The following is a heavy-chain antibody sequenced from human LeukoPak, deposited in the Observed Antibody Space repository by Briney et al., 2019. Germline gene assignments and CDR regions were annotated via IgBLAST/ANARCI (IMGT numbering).Heavy chain of an antibody. D-gene: IGHD3-10*01. CDR2: IYYSGST. V-gene: IGHV4-59*01. CDR1: GDSISSYY. Sequence: SETLSLTCTVFGDSISSYYWSWIRQPPEKGLEWIGYIYYSGSTNYNPSLKSRVTISVDTSKTQFSLKMNSVTAADTAVYYCARLQRITMAGPDYWYFDLWGRGTLVTVSS. CDR3: ARLQRITMAGPDYWYFDL. J-gene: IGHJ2*01.